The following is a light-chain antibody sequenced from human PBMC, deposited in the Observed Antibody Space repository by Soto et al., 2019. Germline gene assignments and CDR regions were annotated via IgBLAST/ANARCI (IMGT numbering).Light chain of an antibody. CDR3: AAWDDSLNGRV. V-gene: IGLV1-44*01. CDR2: NNN. CDR1: SSNIGSNT. Sequence: QSVLTQPPSASGTPGQRVTISCSGSSSNIGSNTVNWYQHLPGTAPKLLMHNNNQRPSGVPDRFSGSRSGTSASLAISGLQSEDEADYYCAAWDDSLNGRVFGGGTKLTVL. J-gene: IGLJ2*01.